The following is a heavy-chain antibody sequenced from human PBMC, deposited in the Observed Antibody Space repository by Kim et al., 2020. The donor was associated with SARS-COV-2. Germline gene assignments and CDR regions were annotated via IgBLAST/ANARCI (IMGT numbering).Heavy chain of an antibody. CDR1: GYTFTSYA. J-gene: IGHJ4*02. Sequence: ASVKVSCKASGYTFTSYAMNWVRQAPGQGLEWMGWINTNTGNTTYAQGFTGRFVFSLDTSVSTAYLQISSLKAEDTAVYYCARGGIAAADNYFDYWGQGTLVTVSS. D-gene: IGHD6-13*01. CDR3: ARGGIAAADNYFDY. V-gene: IGHV7-4-1*02. CDR2: INTNTGNT.